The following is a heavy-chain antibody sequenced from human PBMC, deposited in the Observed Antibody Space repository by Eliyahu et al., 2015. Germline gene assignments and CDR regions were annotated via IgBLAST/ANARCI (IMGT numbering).Heavy chain of an antibody. V-gene: IGHV3-74*01. Sequence: EVQMVESGGGLIQPGGSLRLSCXTSEFSVNDYWMHWVRQVPGKGLTWIARINAYGSGTGYAKSVEGRFIISKDDAKNTLDLQMHSLRAEDTGVYYCVRGQWFFDTWGQGTQVTVSS. CDR3: VRGQWFFDT. CDR1: EFSVNDYW. J-gene: IGHJ5*02. D-gene: IGHD3-22*01. CDR2: INAYGSGT.